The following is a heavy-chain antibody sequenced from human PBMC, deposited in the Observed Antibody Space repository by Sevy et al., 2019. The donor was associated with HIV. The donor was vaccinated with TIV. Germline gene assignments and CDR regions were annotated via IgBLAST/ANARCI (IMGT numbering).Heavy chain of an antibody. Sequence: ASVKVSCKASGGTFSSYAISWVRQAPGQGLEWMGGIIPIFGTANYAQKFQGRVTITADESTSTAYMELSSLSSEDTAVYYGARGARGYSGYDSYYFDYWGQGTLVTVSS. CDR1: GGTFSSYA. V-gene: IGHV1-69*13. CDR3: ARGARGYSGYDSYYFDY. D-gene: IGHD5-12*01. CDR2: IIPIFGTA. J-gene: IGHJ4*02.